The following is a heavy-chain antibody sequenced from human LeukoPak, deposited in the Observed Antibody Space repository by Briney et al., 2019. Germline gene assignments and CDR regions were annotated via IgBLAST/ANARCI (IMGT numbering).Heavy chain of an antibody. Sequence: SETLSLTCTVSGGSISSSSYYWGWIRQPPGKGLEWIGSIYYSGSTYYNPSLKSRVTISVDTSKNQFSLKLSSMTAADTAVYYCARLYDSSGYFDYWGQGTLVTVSS. CDR1: GGSISSSSYY. CDR2: IYYSGST. CDR3: ARLYDSSGYFDY. J-gene: IGHJ4*02. V-gene: IGHV4-39*01. D-gene: IGHD3-22*01.